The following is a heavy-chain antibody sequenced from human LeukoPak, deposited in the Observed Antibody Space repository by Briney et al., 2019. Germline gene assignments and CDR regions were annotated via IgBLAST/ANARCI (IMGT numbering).Heavy chain of an antibody. CDR2: INPNSGDT. V-gene: IGHV1-2*02. CDR1: GYTFTDYY. Sequence: ASVKVSCKTSGYTFTDYYMHWVRQAPGQGLEWVGWINPNSGDTNYAQRFQGRVTMTRDTSISTAYMELSRLRVDDTAVYYCALSTMVRGVTERTLFDYWGQGTLVTVSS. J-gene: IGHJ4*02. D-gene: IGHD3-10*01. CDR3: ALSTMVRGVTERTLFDY.